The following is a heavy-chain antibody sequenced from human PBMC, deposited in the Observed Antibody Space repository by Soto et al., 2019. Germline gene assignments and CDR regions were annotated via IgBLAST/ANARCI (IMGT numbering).Heavy chain of an antibody. J-gene: IGHJ4*02. D-gene: IGHD4-17*01. CDR2: IYHSGST. Sequence: QLQLQESGSGLVKPSQTLSLTCAVSGGSISSGGYSWSWIRQPPGKGLEWIGYIYHSGSTYYNPSLKGRVAISVDRSQNQFSLELSSVTAADTAVYYCARGGKTVTTFDYWGQGTLVTVSS. CDR3: ARGGKTVTTFDY. V-gene: IGHV4-30-2*01. CDR1: GGSISSGGYS.